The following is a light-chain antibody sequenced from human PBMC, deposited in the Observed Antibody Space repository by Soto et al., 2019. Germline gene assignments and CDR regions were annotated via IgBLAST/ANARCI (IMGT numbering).Light chain of an antibody. J-gene: IGKJ5*01. Sequence: DVQVTQSRSSLSSCVGPRLTINYQASQNINNYLNWYQQKPGRAPKLLIYDASNLEAGVPSRFRGSGSGTDFTFTISRLQPEDIATYYCQQYENLPTFAQGTRLEIK. CDR3: QQYENLPT. V-gene: IGKV1-33*01. CDR1: QNINNY. CDR2: DAS.